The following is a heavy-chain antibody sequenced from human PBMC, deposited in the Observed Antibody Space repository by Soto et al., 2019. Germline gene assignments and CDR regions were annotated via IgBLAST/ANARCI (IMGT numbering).Heavy chain of an antibody. V-gene: IGHV1-18*01. D-gene: IGHD1-26*01. Sequence: NLQGRVTMTTDTSTSTVYMDLRSLRSDDTAVYYCARERCIVQKYFQHWGQGTLVTVSS. J-gene: IGHJ1*01. CDR3: ARERCIVQKYFQH.